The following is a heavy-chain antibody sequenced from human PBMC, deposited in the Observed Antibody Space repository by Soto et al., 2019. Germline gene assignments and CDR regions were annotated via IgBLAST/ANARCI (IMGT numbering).Heavy chain of an antibody. J-gene: IGHJ4*02. V-gene: IGHV1-69*01. CDR1: GDSFSSYA. D-gene: IGHD6-13*01. CDR3: AASDSSSWQHDY. CDR2: IIPIFETP. Sequence: QVQLVQSGAELKKPGSSVRVSCKISGDSFSSYAISWVRQAPGEGLEWVGGIIPIFETPNYAQKFQGRVTITAVESTTTAYMEVTRLRPEDTAIFYCAASDSSSWQHDYWGQGTLITVSS.